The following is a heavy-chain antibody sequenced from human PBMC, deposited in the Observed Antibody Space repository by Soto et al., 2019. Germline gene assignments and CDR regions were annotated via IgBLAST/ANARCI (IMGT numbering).Heavy chain of an antibody. CDR3: VKERGSTRADY. D-gene: IGHD1-26*01. Sequence: QVQLVESGGGVVQPGRSLRLSCAASGFTFSSYGMHWVRQAPGKGLEWVAVISYDGSNKYYADSVKGRFTISRDNSKNTLYLQMNSLRAEDTAVYYCVKERGSTRADYWGQGTLVTVSS. CDR2: ISYDGSNK. V-gene: IGHV3-30*18. CDR1: GFTFSSYG. J-gene: IGHJ4*02.